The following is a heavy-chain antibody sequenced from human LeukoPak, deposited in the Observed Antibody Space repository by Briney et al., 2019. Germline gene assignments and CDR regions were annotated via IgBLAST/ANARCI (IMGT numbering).Heavy chain of an antibody. V-gene: IGHV1-2*02. CDR2: FNPNSGGA. Sequence: ASVKVSCKASGYIFSGYYLHWVRQAPGQGLEWMGWFNPNSGGANYAQKFQGRVTMTRDMSINTAYMEMSSLRSDDTAIYYCVRGGSTQTVVVTATPDYWGQGTLVTVSS. J-gene: IGHJ4*02. CDR1: GYIFSGYY. D-gene: IGHD2-21*02. CDR3: VRGGSTQTVVVTATPDY.